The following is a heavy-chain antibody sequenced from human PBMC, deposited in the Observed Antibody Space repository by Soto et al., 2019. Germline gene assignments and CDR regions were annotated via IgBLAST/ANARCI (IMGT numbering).Heavy chain of an antibody. CDR2: ISGSGGST. J-gene: IGHJ4*02. Sequence: VSLRLSCAASGFTFSSYAMSWVRQAPWKGLEWVSAISGSGGSTYYADSVKGRFTISRDNSKNTLYLQMNSLRAEDTAVYYCAKDPLEIQLWPKYYFDYWGQGTLVTVSS. CDR1: GFTFSSYA. D-gene: IGHD5-18*01. CDR3: AKDPLEIQLWPKYYFDY. V-gene: IGHV3-23*01.